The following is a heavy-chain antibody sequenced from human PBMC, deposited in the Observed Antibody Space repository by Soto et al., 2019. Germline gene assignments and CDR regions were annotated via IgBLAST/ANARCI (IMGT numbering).Heavy chain of an antibody. D-gene: IGHD2-15*01. V-gene: IGHV3-23*01. CDR2: ITADGGT. CDR1: GFTVSSHA. J-gene: IGHJ3*02. Sequence: GGSLRLSCEGSGFTVSSHAMTWIRQAPGKRQEWVSTITADGGTYYAASVKGRFAMSRDTSESTLYLQMNSLGADDTAAYYCAPHVSCSGGSCQYDAFAIRGQGTMVIVSS. CDR3: APHVSCSGGSCQYDAFAI.